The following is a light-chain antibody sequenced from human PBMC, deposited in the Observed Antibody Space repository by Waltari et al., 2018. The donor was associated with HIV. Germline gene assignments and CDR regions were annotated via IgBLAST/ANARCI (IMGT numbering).Light chain of an antibody. Sequence: QSVLTQPPSASGTPGQRVTISCSGSSSSIGTNTVSWYQQLPGTAPKLLIYSSHQRPSGVPDRFSGSKSGTSASLAISRLQSEDEADYYYAAWDDSLNDVVFGGGTKLTVL. CDR1: SSSIGTNT. J-gene: IGLJ2*01. CDR3: AAWDDSLNDVV. CDR2: SSH. V-gene: IGLV1-44*01.